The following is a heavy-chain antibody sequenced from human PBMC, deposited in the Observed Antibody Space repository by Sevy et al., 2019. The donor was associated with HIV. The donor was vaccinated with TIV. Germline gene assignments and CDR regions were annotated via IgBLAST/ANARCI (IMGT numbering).Heavy chain of an antibody. CDR2: ISPHNGDT. CDR3: ARAPSGSQGPGQYFHH. J-gene: IGHJ1*01. Sequence: ASVKVSCKASGYTFTTYRITWVRQAPGQGLEWMGWISPHNGDTNYAQKDRGRVTMTTDTSTSTAYMELRSLRSDDTAVYYCARAPSGSQGPGQYFHHWGQGTLVTVSS. V-gene: IGHV1-18*04. D-gene: IGHD1-26*01. CDR1: GYTFTTYR.